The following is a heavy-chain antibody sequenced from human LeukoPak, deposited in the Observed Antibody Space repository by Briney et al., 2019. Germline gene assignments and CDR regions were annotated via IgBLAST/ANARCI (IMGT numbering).Heavy chain of an antibody. V-gene: IGHV6-1*01. D-gene: IGHD2-2*01. CDR2: TYYRSTWYN. J-gene: IGHJ5*02. CDR1: GDSVSSNSVT. CDR3: ARRLTQYDCFDP. Sequence: SQTLSLTCALSGDSVSSNSVTWNWIRQSPSRGLEWLGRTYYRSTWYNDYAVSVRGRITVNPDTSKNQFTLHLNSVTPEDTAVYYCARRLTQYDCFDPWGQGILVTVSS.